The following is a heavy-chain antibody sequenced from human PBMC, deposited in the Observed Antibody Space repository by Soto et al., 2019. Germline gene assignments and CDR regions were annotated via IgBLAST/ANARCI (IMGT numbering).Heavy chain of an antibody. J-gene: IGHJ4*02. V-gene: IGHV3-11*05. D-gene: IGHD2-8*01. Sequence: QVQLAESGGGLVKPGGSLRLSCAAAGFTFSDYYMAWIRQAPGKGLEWVSYISSSSTSTNYADSVRGRFTISRDDAKNSLYLQMNSLRAEDTAVYYCARDNGGTFDYWGQGTLVTVSS. CDR2: ISSSSTST. CDR1: GFTFSDYY. CDR3: ARDNGGTFDY.